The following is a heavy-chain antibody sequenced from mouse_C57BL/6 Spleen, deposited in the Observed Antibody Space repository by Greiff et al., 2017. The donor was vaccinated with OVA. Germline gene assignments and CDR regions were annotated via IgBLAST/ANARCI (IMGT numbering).Heavy chain of an antibody. CDR1: GYTFTSYW. D-gene: IGHD2-1*01. J-gene: IGHJ3*01. CDR2: INPSNGGT. CDR3: ARGNGNYVWFAY. V-gene: IGHV1-53*01. Sequence: QVHVKQSGTELVKPGASVKLSCKASGYTFTSYWMHWVKQRPGQGLEWIGNINPSNGGTNYNEKFKSKATLTVDKSSSTAYMQLSSLTSEDSAVYYCARGNGNYVWFAYWGQGTLVTVSA.